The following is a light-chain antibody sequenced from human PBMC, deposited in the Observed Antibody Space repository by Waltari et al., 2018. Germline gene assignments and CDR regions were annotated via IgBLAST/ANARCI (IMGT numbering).Light chain of an antibody. Sequence: DIQMTQSPSSLSASVGDRVTITCRASQSISSFVNWYQQKPGKVPKLLIYATSNLHGGVPSRFSGSGSGTDFTLTISSLQPEDFATYDCQEGSSSSPTFGQGTRLEIK. V-gene: IGKV1-39*01. J-gene: IGKJ5*01. CDR1: QSISSF. CDR3: QEGSSSSPT. CDR2: ATS.